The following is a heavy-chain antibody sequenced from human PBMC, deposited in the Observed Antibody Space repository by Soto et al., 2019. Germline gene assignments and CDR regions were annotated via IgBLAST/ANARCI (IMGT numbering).Heavy chain of an antibody. V-gene: IGHV3-21*01. CDR3: ARAGYYYDSSGLWFPVRIEDYYYYYGMDV. D-gene: IGHD3-22*01. CDR2: ISSSSSYI. CDR1: GFTFSSYS. J-gene: IGHJ6*02. Sequence: EVQLVESGGGLVKPGGSLRLSCAASGFTFSSYSMNWVRQAPGKGLEWVSSISSSSSYIYYADSVKGRFTISRDNAKNSLYLQMNSLRAEDTAVYYCARAGYYYDSSGLWFPVRIEDYYYYYGMDVWGQGTTVTVSS.